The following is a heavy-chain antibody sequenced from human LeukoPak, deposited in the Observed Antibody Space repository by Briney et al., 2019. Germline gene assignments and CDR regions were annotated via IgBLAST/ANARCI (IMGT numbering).Heavy chain of an antibody. J-gene: IGHJ6*02. V-gene: IGHV3-21*01. CDR3: ARDRSGSYILDV. CDR1: GFPFSTYA. CDR2: IGTSSGYI. Sequence: GGSLRLSCAASGFPFSTYAMNWVRQAPGKGLEWVSSIGTSSGYIYYAGSVKGRFTISRDNAKNSLYLQMNSLRAEDTAVYYCARDRSGSYILDVWGQGTTVTISS.